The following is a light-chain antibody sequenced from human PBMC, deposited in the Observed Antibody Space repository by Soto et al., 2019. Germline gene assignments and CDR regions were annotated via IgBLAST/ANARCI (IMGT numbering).Light chain of an antibody. CDR3: SSYVGSDTDVI. CDR1: SSDIGGYIL. J-gene: IGLJ2*01. V-gene: IGLV2-23*01. Sequence: QSALTQPASVSGSPGQSITISCTGTSSDIGGYILVSWYQQEPGKAPKLMIYEGSKRPSGVSNRFSGSKSGNTASLTISGLQAEDEAHYCCSSYVGSDTDVIFGGGT. CDR2: EGS.